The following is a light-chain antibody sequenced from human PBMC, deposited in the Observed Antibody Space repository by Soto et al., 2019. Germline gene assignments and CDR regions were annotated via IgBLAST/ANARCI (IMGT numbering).Light chain of an antibody. J-gene: IGKJ3*01. CDR3: QDYYSTPFT. Sequence: DLVMTQSPDSLTESLGERANINCKSSQSVLYTSNNKKYLAWYQQKPGQPPKLLIYWACTRESGVPDRFSGSGYGTDFTLTISSLQAEDVAVYYCQDYYSTPFTFGPRTKVDIK. CDR2: WAC. CDR1: QSVLYTSNNKKY. V-gene: IGKV4-1*01.